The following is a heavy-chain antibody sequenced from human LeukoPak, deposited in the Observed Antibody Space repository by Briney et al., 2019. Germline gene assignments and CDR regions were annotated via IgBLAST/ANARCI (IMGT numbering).Heavy chain of an antibody. D-gene: IGHD5-18*01. J-gene: IGHJ4*02. CDR2: VYTSGST. V-gene: IGHV4-4*07. CDR1: GDSISRYY. CDR3: ARAGLGYSYGFDY. Sequence: PSETLSLTCSVSGDSISRYYWSWVRQPAGKGLEWIGRVYTSGSTNYNPSLKSRVTMSLDPSKNQFSLKLSSVTAADTAVYYCARAGLGYSYGFDYWGQGTLVTASS.